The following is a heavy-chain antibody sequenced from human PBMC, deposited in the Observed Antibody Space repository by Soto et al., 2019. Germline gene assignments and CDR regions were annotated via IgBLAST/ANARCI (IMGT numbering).Heavy chain of an antibody. J-gene: IGHJ6*01. CDR3: QKHTYLDYSDRSAYYTWYYYGLEV. CDR1: GFTFSSYA. Sequence: PGGSLRLSCAASGFTFSSYAMSCVRQAPWKGLEWFSAISGSGDSTYYADSVKGRFAISRDNSKNTLYLQMNSLRAEDTAVYYCQKHTYLDYSDRSAYYTWYYYGLEVWGQGTTVTVSS. CDR2: ISGSGDST. D-gene: IGHD3-22*01. V-gene: IGHV3-23*01.